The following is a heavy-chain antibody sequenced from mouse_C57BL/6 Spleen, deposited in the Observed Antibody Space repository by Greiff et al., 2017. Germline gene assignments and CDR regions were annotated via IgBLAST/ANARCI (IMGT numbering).Heavy chain of an antibody. CDR1: GYAFTNYL. CDR2: INPGSGGT. V-gene: IGHV1-54*01. D-gene: IGHD1-1*02. CDR3: ARMYDGFDY. J-gene: IGHJ2*02. Sequence: VQLQQSGAELVRPGTSVKVSCKASGYAFTNYLIEWVKQRPGQGLEWIGVINPGSGGTNYNEKFKGKATLIADKSSSTASMQLSSLTSEDSAVYFCARMYDGFDYWGQGTSLTVSS.